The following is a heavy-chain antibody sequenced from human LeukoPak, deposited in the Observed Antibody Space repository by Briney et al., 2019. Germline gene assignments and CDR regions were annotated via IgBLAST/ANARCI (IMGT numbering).Heavy chain of an antibody. CDR2: IYSGGST. V-gene: IGHV3-53*01. CDR1: GFTVSSNY. CDR3: ARSYRSGWYGYFDY. J-gene: IGHJ4*02. Sequence: GGSLRPSCAASGFTVSSNYMSWVRQAPGKGLEWVSVIYSGGSTYYADSVKGRFTISRDDSKNTLYLQMNSLRAEDTAVYYCARSYRSGWYGYFDYWGQGTLVTVSS. D-gene: IGHD6-19*01.